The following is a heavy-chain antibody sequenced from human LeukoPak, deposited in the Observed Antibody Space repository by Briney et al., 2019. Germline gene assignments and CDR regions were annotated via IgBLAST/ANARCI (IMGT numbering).Heavy chain of an antibody. CDR1: GASMDYFS. Sequence: SETLSLTCTVSGASMDYFSWTWIRQAAGKGLECVGRSYHTGITNYNPSLKNRVTMTVDTSKKDFSLTLKSVTAADTAVYYCARGRLDKETWYFDLWGRGTLVTVS. CDR3: ARGRLDKETWYFDL. D-gene: IGHD1-1*01. CDR2: SYHTGIT. J-gene: IGHJ2*01. V-gene: IGHV4-4*07.